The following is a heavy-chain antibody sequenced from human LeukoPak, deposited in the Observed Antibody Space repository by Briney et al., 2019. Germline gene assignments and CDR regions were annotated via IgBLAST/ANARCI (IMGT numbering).Heavy chain of an antibody. CDR1: GGSISSGDYY. CDR2: IYYSGST. J-gene: IGHJ4*02. CDR3: ARDQYSSSSGIDY. Sequence: SETLSLTCTVSGGSISSGDYYWSWIRQAPGKGLEWIGYIYYSGSTYYNPSLKSRVTISVDTSKNQFSLKLSSVTAADTAVYYCARDQYSSSSGIDYWGQGTLVTVSS. D-gene: IGHD6-6*01. V-gene: IGHV4-30-4*08.